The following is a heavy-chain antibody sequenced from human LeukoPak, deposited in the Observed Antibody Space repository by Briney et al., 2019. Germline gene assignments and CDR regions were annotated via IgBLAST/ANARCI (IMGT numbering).Heavy chain of an antibody. V-gene: IGHV4-31*03. J-gene: IGHJ6*03. D-gene: IGHD3-9*01. CDR2: IYYSGST. CDR3: ARAYHYDILTGYFPYYMDV. Sequence: SETLSLTCTVSGGSISSGGYYWSWIRQHPGKGLEWIVYIYYSGSTYYNPSLKSRVTISVDTSKNQFSLKLSSVTAADTAVYYCARAYHYDILTGYFPYYMDVWGKGTTVTVSS. CDR1: GGSISSGGYY.